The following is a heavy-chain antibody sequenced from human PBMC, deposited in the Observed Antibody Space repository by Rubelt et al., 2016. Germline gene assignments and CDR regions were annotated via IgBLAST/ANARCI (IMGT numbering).Heavy chain of an antibody. D-gene: IGHD4-11*01. CDR3: ARDVRAVTTWD. J-gene: IGHJ4*02. Sequence: EVQLVESGGGLVKPGGSLRLSCAASGFTFSNAWMSWVRQAPGKGLEWVSYISSSSSTIYYADSVKGRFTISRDNAKNSLYLQMNSLRAEDTAVYYCARDVRAVTTWDWGQGTLVTVSS. V-gene: IGHV3-48*04. CDR1: GFTFSNAW. CDR2: ISSSSSTI.